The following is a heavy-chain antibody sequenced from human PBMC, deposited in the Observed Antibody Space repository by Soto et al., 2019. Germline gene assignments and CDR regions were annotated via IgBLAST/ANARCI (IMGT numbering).Heavy chain of an antibody. CDR3: AREFVRWYGMDV. D-gene: IGHD6-6*01. Sequence: ASVKISSTASGYSVSSYDMHGLRQAPGQGLEWMGIINPSGGSTSYAQKFQGRVTMTRDTSTSTVYMELSSLRSEDTAVYYCAREFVRWYGMDVWGQGTTVTVSS. V-gene: IGHV1-46*01. CDR1: GYSVSSYD. CDR2: INPSGGST. J-gene: IGHJ6*02.